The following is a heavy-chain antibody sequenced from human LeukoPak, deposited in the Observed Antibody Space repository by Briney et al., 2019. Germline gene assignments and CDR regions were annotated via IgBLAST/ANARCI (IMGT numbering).Heavy chain of an antibody. V-gene: IGHV1-2*02. CDR1: GYTFTGYY. CDR3: ARDWGVPAALYDY. D-gene: IGHD2-2*01. CDR2: INPNSGGT. J-gene: IGHJ4*02. Sequence: ASVKVSCKASGYTFTGYYMHWVRQAPGQGLEWMGWINPNSGGTNYAQKFQGRVTMTRDTSISTAYMELSRLRSDDTAVYYCARDWGVPAALYDYWGQETLVTVSS.